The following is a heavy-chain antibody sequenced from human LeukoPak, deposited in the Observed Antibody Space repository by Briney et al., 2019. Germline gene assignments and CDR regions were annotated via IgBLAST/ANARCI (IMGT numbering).Heavy chain of an antibody. V-gene: IGHV3-30*18. Sequence: GGSLRLFCAASGFTFSSYGMHWVRQAPGKGLEWVAVISYDGSNKHYADSVKGRFTISRDNSKNTLYLQMNSLRAEDTAVYYCAKVEVVVVVPAAIRPDYYYGMDVWGQGTTVTVSS. CDR2: ISYDGSNK. CDR3: AKVEVVVVVPAAIRPDYYYGMDV. D-gene: IGHD2-2*01. J-gene: IGHJ6*02. CDR1: GFTFSSYG.